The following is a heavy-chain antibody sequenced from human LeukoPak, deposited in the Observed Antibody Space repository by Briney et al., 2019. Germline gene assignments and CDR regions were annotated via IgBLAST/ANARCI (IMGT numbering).Heavy chain of an antibody. J-gene: IGHJ4*02. V-gene: IGHV1-69*04. Sequence: SVKVSCKASGGTFSSYAISWVRQAPGQGLEWMGRIIPILGIANYAQKFQGRVTITADKSTSTAYMELSSLRSEDTAVYYCARDYDFWSGYANFDYWGQGTLVTVSS. D-gene: IGHD3-3*01. CDR1: GGTFSSYA. CDR3: ARDYDFWSGYANFDY. CDR2: IIPILGIA.